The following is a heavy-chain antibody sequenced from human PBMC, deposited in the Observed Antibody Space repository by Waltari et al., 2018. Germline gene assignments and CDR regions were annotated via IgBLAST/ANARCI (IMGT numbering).Heavy chain of an antibody. D-gene: IGHD3-3*01. Sequence: QVQLQQWGAGLLKPSETLSLTCAVYGGSFSGYYWSWIRQPPGKGLEWIGEINHSGSTNYNPSLKSLVTISVDTAKNQFSLKLSSVTAAYTAVYYCARGWGYYDFWSGYSRIDYWGQGTLVTVSS. CDR2: INHSGST. CDR1: GGSFSGYY. CDR3: ARGWGYYDFWSGYSRIDY. V-gene: IGHV4-34*01. J-gene: IGHJ4*02.